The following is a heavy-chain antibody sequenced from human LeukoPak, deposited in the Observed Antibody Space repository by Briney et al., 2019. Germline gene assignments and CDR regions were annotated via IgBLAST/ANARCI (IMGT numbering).Heavy chain of an antibody. D-gene: IGHD1-26*01. Sequence: GGSLRLSCAASGFTFSSYEMNWVRQAPGKGLEWVSYISSSGSTIYYADSVKGRFTISRDNAENSLYLQMNSLRAEDTAVYYCARPHPNSGSYYGRYFDYWGQGTLVTVSS. CDR1: GFTFSSYE. J-gene: IGHJ4*02. CDR3: ARPHPNSGSYYGRYFDY. V-gene: IGHV3-48*03. CDR2: ISSSGSTI.